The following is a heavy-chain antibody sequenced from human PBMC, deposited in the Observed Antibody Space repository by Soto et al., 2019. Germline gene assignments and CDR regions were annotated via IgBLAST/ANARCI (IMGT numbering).Heavy chain of an antibody. J-gene: IGHJ6*02. CDR1: GYTFTNYG. CDR3: AKNGQPPYYYYGLDV. V-gene: IGHV1-18*01. CDR2: ISGYNGDT. Sequence: ASMKDSCKASGYTFTNYGISGAQQAPGQGLEWRGWISGYNGDTNYAQKFQGRVSMTIDTSTTTAYMELRSLTSDDTAVYYCAKNGQPPYYYYGLDVWGQGT. D-gene: IGHD2-8*01.